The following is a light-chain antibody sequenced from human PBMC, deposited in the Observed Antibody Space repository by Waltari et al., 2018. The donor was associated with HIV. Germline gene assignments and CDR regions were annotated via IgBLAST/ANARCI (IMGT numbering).Light chain of an antibody. CDR3: AAWDESLSGQV. CDR1: SSNIGSTY. J-gene: IGLJ3*02. V-gene: IGLV1-47*01. Sequence: QSVLTQPPSASGTPGQRVTISCSGSSSNIGSTYVNWYQQLPGTAPTLLIYRNNQRPSGVPDRFSSSRSGTAASLAISGLRSEDEADYYCAAWDESLSGQVFGGGTKLTVL. CDR2: RNN.